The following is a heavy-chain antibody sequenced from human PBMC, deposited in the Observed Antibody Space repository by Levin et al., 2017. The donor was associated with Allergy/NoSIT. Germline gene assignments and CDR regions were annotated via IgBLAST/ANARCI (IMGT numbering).Heavy chain of an antibody. CDR3: ASRFYYDYIWGSYRSKGGFDY. V-gene: IGHV1-69*06. CDR1: GGTFSSYA. D-gene: IGHD3-16*02. CDR2: IIPIFGTA. Sequence: SVKVSCKASGGTFSSYAISWVRQAPGQGLEWMGGIIPIFGTANYAQKFQGRVTITADKSTSTAYMELSSLRSEDTAVYYCASRFYYDYIWGSYRSKGGFDYWGQGTLVTVSS. J-gene: IGHJ4*02.